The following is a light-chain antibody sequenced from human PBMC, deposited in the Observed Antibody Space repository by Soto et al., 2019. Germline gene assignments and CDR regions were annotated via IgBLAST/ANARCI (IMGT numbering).Light chain of an antibody. CDR1: ASDIGRYNY. V-gene: IGLV2-8*01. Sequence: QSVLTQPPSASGSPGQSVTISCIGTASDIGRYNYVSWYQHHPGKAPKLIIYEVTKRPSGVPDRFSGSKSGNTASLTISGLQAEDEADYYCSSYTSSSTLVFGTGTKVTVL. CDR3: SSYTSSSTLV. CDR2: EVT. J-gene: IGLJ1*01.